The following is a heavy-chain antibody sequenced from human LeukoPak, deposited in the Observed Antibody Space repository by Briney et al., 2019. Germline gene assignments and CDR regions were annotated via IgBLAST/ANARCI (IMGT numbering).Heavy chain of an antibody. D-gene: IGHD2-2*01. J-gene: IGHJ4*02. CDR3: AGPSYCSSTSCLRWYY. V-gene: IGHV4-39*01. CDR2: IHYTGST. Sequence: SETLSLTCTVSGGSISSSSYYWGWIRQPPGKGLEWIGNIHYTGSTYYNPSLKSRVTISVDTSKNQFSLKLSSVTAADTAVYYCAGPSYCSSTSCLRWYYWGQGTLVTVSS. CDR1: GGSISSSSYY.